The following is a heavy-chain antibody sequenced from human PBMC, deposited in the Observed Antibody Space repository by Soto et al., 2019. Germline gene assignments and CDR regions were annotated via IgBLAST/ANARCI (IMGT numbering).Heavy chain of an antibody. D-gene: IGHD2-15*01. CDR2: IYDSGST. Sequence: PSETLSLTCSVSGDSLKNHYWAWIRHSPGKGLGWIGNIYDSGSTNYSPALESQVSMSVDTSKKLFSLKMNSVTAADTAVYYCARTSMFPVDYFDLWGHGTVVTVSS. V-gene: IGHV4-59*11. CDR3: ARTSMFPVDYFDL. CDR1: GDSLKNHY. J-gene: IGHJ4*03.